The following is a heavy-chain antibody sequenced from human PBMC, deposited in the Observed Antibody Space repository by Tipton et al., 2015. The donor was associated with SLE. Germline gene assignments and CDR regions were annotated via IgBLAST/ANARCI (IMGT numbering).Heavy chain of an antibody. CDR1: GFTFSSYS. D-gene: IGHD2-2*01. Sequence: SLRLSCAASGFTFSSYSMNWVRQAPGKGLEWVSSISSSSSYIYYADSVKGRFTISRDNAKNSLYLQMNSLRAEDTAVYYCANTLSTSPRMRFDYWGQGTLVTFSS. V-gene: IGHV3-21*01. CDR3: ANTLSTSPRMRFDY. J-gene: IGHJ4*02. CDR2: ISSSSSYI.